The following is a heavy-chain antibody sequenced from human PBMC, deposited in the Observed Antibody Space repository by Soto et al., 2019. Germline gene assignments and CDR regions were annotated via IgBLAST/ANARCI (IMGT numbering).Heavy chain of an antibody. Sequence: QVQLVESGGGVVQPGRSLRLSCAASGFTFSSYAMHWVRPAPGKGLEWVAVISYDGSNKYYADSVKGRFTISRDNSKNTLYLQMNSLRAEYTAVYYCAEYSSGKSDAVDSWGKGKMVTVSS. J-gene: IGHJ3*02. CDR1: GFTFSSYA. CDR3: AEYSSGKSDAVDS. V-gene: IGHV3-30-3*01. D-gene: IGHD6-19*01. CDR2: ISYDGSNK.